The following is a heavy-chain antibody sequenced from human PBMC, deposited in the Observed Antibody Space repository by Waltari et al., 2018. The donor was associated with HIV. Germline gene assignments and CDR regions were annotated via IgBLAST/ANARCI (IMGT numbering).Heavy chain of an antibody. CDR3: ATSGSATSGYRNGFQL. Sequence: QVQLVQSGTEVKKPGASVKVSCKASGNSVTTYYTHWVRQAPGQGLEGMGSINLGVDSTRSSQRFEGRVTITKDTSSNTVYMELTNLASEDTAVYNCATSGSATSGYRNGFQLWGQGTMVIVSS. CDR2: INLGVDST. V-gene: IGHV1-46*01. D-gene: IGHD5-18*01. CDR1: GNSVTTYY. J-gene: IGHJ3*01.